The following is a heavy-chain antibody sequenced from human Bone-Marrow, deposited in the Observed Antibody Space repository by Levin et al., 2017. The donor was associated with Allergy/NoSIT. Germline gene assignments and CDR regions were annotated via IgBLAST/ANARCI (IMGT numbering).Heavy chain of an antibody. J-gene: IGHJ4*02. CDR2: IKGGGDGT. D-gene: IGHD2-8*02. V-gene: IGHV3-23*01. CDR1: GFTFSSYA. Sequence: HSGGSLRLSCAASGFTFSSYAMAWVRQAPGKGLEWVSSIKGGGDGTYYADAVKGRFTISRDNSRNTLYLQMNSLRAEDTALYYCAKEVAISGTGFVDHWGQGTLVTVSS. CDR3: AKEVAISGTGFVDH.